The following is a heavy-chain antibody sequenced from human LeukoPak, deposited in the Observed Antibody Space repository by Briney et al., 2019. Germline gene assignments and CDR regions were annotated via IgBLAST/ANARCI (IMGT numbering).Heavy chain of an antibody. Sequence: DSVKGRFTISRDNAKNSLYLQMNSLRDEDTAVYYCARDGGGSYQVGYWGQGTLVTVSS. J-gene: IGHJ4*02. V-gene: IGHV3-48*02. D-gene: IGHD1-26*01. CDR3: ARDGGGSYQVGY.